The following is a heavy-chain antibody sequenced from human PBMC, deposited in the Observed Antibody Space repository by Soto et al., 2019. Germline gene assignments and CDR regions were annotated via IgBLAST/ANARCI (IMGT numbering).Heavy chain of an antibody. CDR1: GFSITNTW. CDR2: VKSKADGGTA. CDR3: NSYRDLWGGHTPL. J-gene: IGHJ4*02. Sequence: EVQLVESGGGLVQPGGSLRLSCAASGFSITNTWMHWVRQAPGKGLEWVGRVKSKADGGTADYAAPVKGRFTVARDDSKNTQYLQMNSLKMEDRAVYYCNSYRDLWGGHTPLWGQGTLVTVSS. V-gene: IGHV3-15*07. D-gene: IGHD3-3*01.